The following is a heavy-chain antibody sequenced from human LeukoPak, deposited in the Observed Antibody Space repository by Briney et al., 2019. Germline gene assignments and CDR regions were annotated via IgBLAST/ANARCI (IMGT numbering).Heavy chain of an antibody. D-gene: IGHD6-13*01. CDR2: IYTIGST. J-gene: IGHJ5*02. CDR3: ARAGEDSSSWYYWFDP. CDR1: GGSVSTGSYY. Sequence: SETLSLTCTVSGGSVSTGSYYWSWIRQPPGKGLEFIGYIYTIGSTNYNPSLKSRVTISVDKSKNQFSLKLSSVTAADTAVYYCARAGEDSSSWYYWFDPWGQGTLVTVSS. V-gene: IGHV4-61*01.